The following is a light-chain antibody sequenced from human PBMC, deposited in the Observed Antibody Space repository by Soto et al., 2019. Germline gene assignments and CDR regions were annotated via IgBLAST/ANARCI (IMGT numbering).Light chain of an antibody. Sequence: DIQMTQSPSTLSASVGDTVTITCRAAQSIVRWLAWYQQQPGKAPTLLIHEASIFASGVPPRFSGPGYATEFTLPIASLQSDDFATYYSQQYKTYPPTFGQGTKVDIK. CDR1: QSIVRW. CDR3: QQYKTYPPT. J-gene: IGKJ1*01. V-gene: IGKV1-5*03. CDR2: EAS.